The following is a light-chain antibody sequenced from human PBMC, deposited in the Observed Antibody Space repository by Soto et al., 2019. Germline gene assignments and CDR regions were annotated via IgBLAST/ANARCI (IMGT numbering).Light chain of an antibody. J-gene: IGLJ3*02. CDR2: EVS. Sequence: QSVLTQPASVSGSPGQSITISCTGTSSDIGGYKYVSWYQQHPDKAPKLIIFEVSNRPSGISSRFSGSKSGNTASLTISGLQAEDEADYYCAAWDDSLNGHCVFGAGTKLTVL. CDR1: SSDIGGYKY. V-gene: IGLV2-14*01. CDR3: AAWDDSLNGHCV.